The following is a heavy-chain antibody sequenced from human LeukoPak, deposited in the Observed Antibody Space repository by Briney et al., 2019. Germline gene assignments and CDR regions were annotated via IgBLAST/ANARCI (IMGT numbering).Heavy chain of an antibody. Sequence: GGSLRLSCAASGFTFDDYAMHWVRQAPGKGLEWVSGISWNSGSIGYADSVKGRFTISRDNAKNSLYLQMNSLRAEDTALYYCGKGRASSSWYYFDYWGQGTLVTVSS. CDR1: GFTFDDYA. V-gene: IGHV3-9*01. J-gene: IGHJ4*02. D-gene: IGHD6-13*01. CDR2: ISWNSGSI. CDR3: GKGRASSSWYYFDY.